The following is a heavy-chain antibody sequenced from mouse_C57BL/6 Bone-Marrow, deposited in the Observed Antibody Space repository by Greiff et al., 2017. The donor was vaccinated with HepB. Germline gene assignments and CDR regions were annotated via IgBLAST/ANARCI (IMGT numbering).Heavy chain of an antibody. Sequence: VKLQQPGAELVKPGASVKLSCKASGYTFTSYWMHWVKQRPGQGLEWIGMIHPNSGSTNYNEKFKSKATLTVDKSSSTAYMQLSSLTSEDSAVYYCASYDYDGHYFDYWGQGTTLTVSS. CDR2: IHPNSGST. J-gene: IGHJ2*01. CDR3: ASYDYDGHYFDY. D-gene: IGHD2-4*01. V-gene: IGHV1-64*01. CDR1: GYTFTSYW.